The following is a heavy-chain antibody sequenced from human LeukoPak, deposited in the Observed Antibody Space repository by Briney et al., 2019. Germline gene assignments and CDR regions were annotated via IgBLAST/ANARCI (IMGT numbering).Heavy chain of an antibody. CDR3: ARDVYYGMDV. CDR2: IYYSGST. J-gene: IGHJ6*02. CDR1: GGSIGSYF. Sequence: SETLSLTCTVSGGSIGSYFWSWIRQPPGKGLEWIGYIYYSGSTNYNPSLKSRVTISVDTSRNQFSLKLSSVTAADTAVYYCARDVYYGMDVWGQGTTVTVSS. V-gene: IGHV4-59*01.